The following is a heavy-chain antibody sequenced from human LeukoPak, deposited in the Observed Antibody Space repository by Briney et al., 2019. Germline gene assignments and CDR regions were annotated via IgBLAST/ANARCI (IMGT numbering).Heavy chain of an antibody. CDR3: TTDENIVVVPAAIRIDP. J-gene: IGHJ5*02. CDR1: GFTFSSYA. V-gene: IGHV3-30-3*01. CDR2: ISYDGSNK. Sequence: GRSLRLSCAASGFTFSSYAMHWVRQAPGKGLEWVAVISYDGSNKYYADSVKGRFTISRDNSKNTLYLQMNSLRAEDTAVYYCTTDENIVVVPAAIRIDPWGQGTLVTVSS. D-gene: IGHD2-2*01.